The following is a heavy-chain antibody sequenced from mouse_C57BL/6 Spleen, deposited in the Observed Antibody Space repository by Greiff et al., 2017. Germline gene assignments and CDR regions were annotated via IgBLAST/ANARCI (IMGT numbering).Heavy chain of an antibody. Sequence: QVQLQQSGAELVKPGASVKISCKASGYTFTSYWMNWVKPRPGQGLVWIGVIYPGDGDTNYNGKFKGKATLTVDKSSSTAYMQLSSLTSEESAVYFCARASYYGSGLDYWGQGTTLTVSS. D-gene: IGHD1-1*01. V-gene: IGHV1-82*01. CDR3: ARASYYGSGLDY. CDR2: IYPGDGDT. J-gene: IGHJ2*01. CDR1: GYTFTSYW.